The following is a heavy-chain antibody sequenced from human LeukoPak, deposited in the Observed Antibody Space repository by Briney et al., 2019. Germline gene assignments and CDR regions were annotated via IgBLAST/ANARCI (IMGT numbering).Heavy chain of an antibody. Sequence: ASVKVSCKASGYTFTGYYMHWVRQAPGQGLEWMGWINPNSGGTNYAQKFQGRVTMTRDTSISTAYMELSRLRSDDTAVYYCARDLIVGATTEYCFDYWGQGTLVTVSS. D-gene: IGHD1-26*01. V-gene: IGHV1-2*02. CDR3: ARDLIVGATTEYCFDY. CDR2: INPNSGGT. CDR1: GYTFTGYY. J-gene: IGHJ4*02.